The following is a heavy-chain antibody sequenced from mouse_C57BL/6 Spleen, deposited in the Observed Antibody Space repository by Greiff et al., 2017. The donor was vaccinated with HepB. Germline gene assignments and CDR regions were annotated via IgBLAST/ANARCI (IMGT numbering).Heavy chain of an antibody. J-gene: IGHJ4*01. CDR1: GYTFTSYW. CDR3: AREGPYYYAMDY. Sequence: QVQLQQPGAELVRPGSSVKLSCKASGYTFTSYWMHWVKQRPIQGLEWIGNIDPSDSETHYNQKFKDKATLTVDKSSSTAYMQRSSLTSEDSAVYYCAREGPYYYAMDYWGQGTSVTVSS. CDR2: IDPSDSET. V-gene: IGHV1-52*01.